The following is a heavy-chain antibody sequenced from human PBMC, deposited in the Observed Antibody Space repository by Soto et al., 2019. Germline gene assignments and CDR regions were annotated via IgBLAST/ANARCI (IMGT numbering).Heavy chain of an antibody. CDR2: IYWDDDK. Sequence: QITLKESGPTLVKPTQTLTLTCTFSGLSLSTSGVGVGWIRQPPGKALEWLALIYWDDDKRYTPSLKSRLTITKDTSKNQVVLTMTNMDPVDTGTYYCTHVETTVTKLWGQGTLVTVSS. CDR3: THVETTVTKL. J-gene: IGHJ4*02. V-gene: IGHV2-5*02. CDR1: GLSLSTSGVG. D-gene: IGHD4-17*01.